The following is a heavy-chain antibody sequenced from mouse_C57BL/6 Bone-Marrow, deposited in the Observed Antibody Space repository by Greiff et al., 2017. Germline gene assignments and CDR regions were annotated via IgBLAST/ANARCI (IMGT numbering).Heavy chain of an antibody. J-gene: IGHJ2*01. D-gene: IGHD4-1*01. Sequence: EVQLVESGAELVRPGSSVKMSCKTSGYTFTSYGINWVKQRPGQGLAWIGYIYIGSGYTEYTEKFKGKATLTSDTSSSTAYMQLSSLTSEDSAIYFCARGGLGDWGQGTTLTVSS. CDR3: ARGGLGD. CDR1: GYTFTSYG. CDR2: IYIGSGYT. V-gene: IGHV1-58*01.